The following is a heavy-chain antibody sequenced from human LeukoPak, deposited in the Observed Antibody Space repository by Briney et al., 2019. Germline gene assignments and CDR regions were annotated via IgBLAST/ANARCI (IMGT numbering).Heavy chain of an antibody. CDR3: ARGRGVHDSHTYDYFDY. CDR1: GGSFSDYS. J-gene: IGHJ4*02. Sequence: ASVKVSCKASGGSFSDYSISWVRQAPGQGLEWMGIINPAGGSTTYAQKFQGSRLTLTRDTSTSTVYMELSSLRSEDTAVYYCARGRGVHDSHTYDYFDYWGQGSMVTVSS. D-gene: IGHD3-22*01. V-gene: IGHV1-46*01. CDR2: INPAGGST.